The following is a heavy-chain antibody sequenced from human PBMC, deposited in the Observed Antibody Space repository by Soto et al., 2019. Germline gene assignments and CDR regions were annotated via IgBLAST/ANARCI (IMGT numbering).Heavy chain of an antibody. Sequence: ASVKVSCKASGGTFSSYAISWVRQAPGQGLEWMGGIIPIFGTANYAQKFQGRVTITADESTSTAYMELSSLRSEDTAVYYCARDLTYYYGSGSYKGDAFDIWGQGTMVTVSS. V-gene: IGHV1-69*13. CDR1: GGTFSSYA. J-gene: IGHJ3*02. CDR2: IIPIFGTA. CDR3: ARDLTYYYGSGSYKGDAFDI. D-gene: IGHD3-10*01.